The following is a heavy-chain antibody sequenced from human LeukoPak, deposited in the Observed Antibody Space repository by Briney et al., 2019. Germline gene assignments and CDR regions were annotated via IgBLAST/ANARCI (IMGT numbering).Heavy chain of an antibody. CDR3: ARQGTSGYHYLDY. CDR1: GFTFSSYW. V-gene: IGHV3-30*03. J-gene: IGHJ4*02. CDR2: ISYDGSSK. D-gene: IGHD3-22*01. Sequence: PGGSLRLSCAASGFTFSSYWMSWVRQAPGKGLEWVALISYDGSSKYYADSVKGRFTISRDNSKNTLYLQMNSLRAEDTAVYWCARQGTSGYHYLDYWGQGTLVTVSS.